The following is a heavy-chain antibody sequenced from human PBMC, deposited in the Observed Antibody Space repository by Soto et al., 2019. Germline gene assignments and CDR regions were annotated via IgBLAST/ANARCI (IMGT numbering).Heavy chain of an antibody. CDR3: ARGTRVLPHNNSSCWFEYCYYDYGMDV. CDR1: GFTFSDYY. J-gene: IGHJ6*02. CDR2: ISSSGSTI. V-gene: IGHV3-11*01. Sequence: GGSLRLSCAASGFTFSDYYMSWIRQAPGKGLEWVSYISSSGSTIYYADSVKGRFTISRDNAKNSLYLQMNCRRAEDTDVYYCARGTRVLPHNNSSCWFEYCYYDYGMDVWGQGTTVTVSS. D-gene: IGHD6-13*01.